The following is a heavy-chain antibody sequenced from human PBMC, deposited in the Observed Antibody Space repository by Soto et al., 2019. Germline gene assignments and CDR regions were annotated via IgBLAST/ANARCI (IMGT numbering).Heavy chain of an antibody. D-gene: IGHD2-15*01. Sequence: ASVKVSCKASGYTFTSYDINWVRQATGQGLEWMGWMNPNSGNTGYAQKFQGRVTMTRNTSISTAYMELSSLRSEDTAVYYCARGGDQTIVVVVAPTQDLDDSGQGTLVTLSS. CDR1: GYTFTSYD. CDR3: ARGGDQTIVVVVAPTQDLDD. V-gene: IGHV1-8*01. J-gene: IGHJ4*02. CDR2: MNPNSGNT.